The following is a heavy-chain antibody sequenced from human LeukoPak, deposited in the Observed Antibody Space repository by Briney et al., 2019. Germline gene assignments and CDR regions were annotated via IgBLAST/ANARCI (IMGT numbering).Heavy chain of an antibody. CDR1: GFTFSSYA. Sequence: GGSLRLSCAASGFTFSSYAMSWVRQAPGKGLEWVSAISGSGGSTYYADSVKGRFTISRDNSKNTLYLQMYSLRAEDTAVYYCAKGSPVGYYYDSSGYYYLTPLDYWGQGTLVTVSS. J-gene: IGHJ4*02. V-gene: IGHV3-23*01. CDR2: ISGSGGST. CDR3: AKGSPVGYYYDSSGYYYLTPLDY. D-gene: IGHD3-22*01.